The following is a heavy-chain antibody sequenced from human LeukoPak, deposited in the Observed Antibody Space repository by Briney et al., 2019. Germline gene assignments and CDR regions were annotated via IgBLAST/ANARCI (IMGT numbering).Heavy chain of an antibody. D-gene: IGHD3-10*01. CDR3: VTAYKVRGVFDY. J-gene: IGHJ4*02. V-gene: IGHV3-74*01. CDR1: GFIFSSYW. Sequence: GKSLRLSCAASGFIFSSYWMHWVRQAPGKGLVWVSRINSDGSSTSYADSVKGRFTISRDNAKNTLYLQMNSLRAEDTAVYYCVTAYKVRGVFDYWGQGTLVTVSS. CDR2: INSDGSST.